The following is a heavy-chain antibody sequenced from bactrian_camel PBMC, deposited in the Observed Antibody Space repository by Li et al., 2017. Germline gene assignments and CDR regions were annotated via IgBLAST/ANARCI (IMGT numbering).Heavy chain of an antibody. V-gene: IGHV3S53*01. CDR2: IDRDDST. CDR3: AADPTLRPATWALLNKGYRY. CDR1: GNLRRSC. D-gene: IGHD1*01. Sequence: VQLVESGGGSVQAGGSLRLSCAASGNLRRSCMAWFRQAPGKEREGVAVIDRDDSTTYADSVKGRFTISKDNAKNTLYLQLNSLKTEDTAMYYCAADPTLRPATWALLNKGYRYWGQGTQVTVS. J-gene: IGHJ4*01.